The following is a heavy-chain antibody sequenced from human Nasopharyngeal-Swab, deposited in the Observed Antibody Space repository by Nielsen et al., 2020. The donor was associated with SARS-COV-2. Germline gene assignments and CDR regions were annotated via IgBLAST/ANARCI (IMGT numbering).Heavy chain of an antibody. J-gene: IGHJ4*02. CDR2: IMPMFGTT. V-gene: IGHV1-69*13. CDR3: ARRLNYYPSYFYS. Sequence: SVKVSCRAPGVTFSSYGISWVRQAPGQGLEWVGGIMPMFGTTGYAQKFQGRVTITADVHATTAYKDLSSLTPEDSAVYYCARRLNYYPSYFYSWGQGSLVTVSS. D-gene: IGHD3-10*01. CDR1: GVTFSSYG.